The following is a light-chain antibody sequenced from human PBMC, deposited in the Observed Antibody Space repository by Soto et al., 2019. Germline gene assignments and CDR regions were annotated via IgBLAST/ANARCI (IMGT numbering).Light chain of an antibody. CDR3: AAWDDSLNGVV. CDR2: SNN. J-gene: IGLJ2*01. CDR1: SSNIGSNT. Sequence: QSVLTQPPSASGTPGQRVTISCSGSSSNIGSNTVNWYQQLPGTAPKLLIYSNNQRPSGVPDRFSGSKSGTSASLAISGLQSEDEADYYCAAWDDSLNGVVFGGGTKV. V-gene: IGLV1-44*01.